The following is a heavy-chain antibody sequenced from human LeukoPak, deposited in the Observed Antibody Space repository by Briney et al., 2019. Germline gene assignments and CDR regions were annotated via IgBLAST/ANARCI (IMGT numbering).Heavy chain of an antibody. J-gene: IGHJ4*02. V-gene: IGHV5-51*01. CDR1: GYRFTSNW. D-gene: IGHD4-17*01. CDR2: IYPADSDT. Sequence: GESLRISCKGSGYRFTSNWVGWVRQMPGKGLEWMGIIYPADSDTRYSPSFQGQVTVSADKSISTAYLQWSSLKASGTAIYYCARLGGWDYGDSLDYWGQGTLVTVSS. CDR3: ARLGGWDYGDSLDY.